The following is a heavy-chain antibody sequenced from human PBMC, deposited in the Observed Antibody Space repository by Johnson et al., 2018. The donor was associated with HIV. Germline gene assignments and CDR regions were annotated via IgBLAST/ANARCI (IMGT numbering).Heavy chain of an antibody. D-gene: IGHD4-23*01. CDR1: GFTFSSYG. CDR2: ISYDGSNK. Sequence: QVQLVESGGGVVQPGRSLRLSCAASGFTFSSYGMHWVRQAPGKGLECVAVISYDGSNKYYADSVKGRFTISRDNSKNTVFLQMDSLRGEDTAVYYCARDPGNGGRPFDAFDVWGQGTMVTVSS. CDR3: ARDPGNGGRPFDAFDV. J-gene: IGHJ3*01. V-gene: IGHV3-30*03.